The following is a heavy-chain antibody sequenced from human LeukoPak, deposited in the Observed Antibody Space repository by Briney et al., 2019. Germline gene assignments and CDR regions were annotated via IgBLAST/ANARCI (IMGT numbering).Heavy chain of an antibody. J-gene: IGHJ6*03. CDR1: GFTSSSYA. D-gene: IGHD3-22*01. Sequence: GGSLRLSCAASGFTSSSYAMSWVRQAPGKGLEWVSAISGSGGSTYYADSVKGRFTISRDNSKNTLYLQMNSLRAEDTAVYYCGYDSRVSYYYYMDVWGKGTTVTVSS. CDR2: ISGSGGST. CDR3: GYDSRVSYYYYMDV. V-gene: IGHV3-23*01.